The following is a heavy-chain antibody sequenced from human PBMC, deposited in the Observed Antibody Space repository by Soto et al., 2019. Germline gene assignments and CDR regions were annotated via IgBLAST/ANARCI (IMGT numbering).Heavy chain of an antibody. CDR1: GYTFTSYD. J-gene: IGHJ5*02. CDR3: ARGKFVPYYDILTGPQTHNNWFDP. V-gene: IGHV1-8*01. CDR2: MNPNSGNT. Sequence: ASMKVSCKASGYTFTSYDINWVRQATGQGLEWMGWMNPNSGNTGYAQKFQGRVTMTRNTSISTAYMELSSLRSEDTAVYYCARGKFVPYYDILTGPQTHNNWFDPWGQGTLVTVSS. D-gene: IGHD3-9*01.